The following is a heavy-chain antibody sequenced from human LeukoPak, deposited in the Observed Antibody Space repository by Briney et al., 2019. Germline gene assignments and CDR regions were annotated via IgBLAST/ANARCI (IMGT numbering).Heavy chain of an antibody. CDR1: GGTFSSYT. J-gene: IGHJ1*01. D-gene: IGHD2-21*01. CDR3: ARLGGGGDEYFQH. CDR2: IIPILGIA. Sequence: SLKVSCKASGGTFSSYTISWVRQAPGQGLGWMGRIIPILGIANYAQKFQGRVTITADKSTSTAYMELSSLRSEDTAVYYCARLGGGGDEYFQHRGQGTLVTVSS. V-gene: IGHV1-69*02.